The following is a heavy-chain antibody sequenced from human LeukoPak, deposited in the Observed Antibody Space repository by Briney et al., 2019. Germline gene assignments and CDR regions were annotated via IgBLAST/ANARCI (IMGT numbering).Heavy chain of an antibody. CDR2: ISWNSGSI. V-gene: IGHV3-9*01. D-gene: IGHD3/OR15-3a*01. J-gene: IGHJ4*02. CDR1: GLTFDDYA. CDR3: AKGRTGYYTPAYFDY. Sequence: GGSLRLSRAASGLTFDDYAMHWVRQAPGKGLEWASGISWNSGSIGYADSVKGRFTISRDNAKNSLYLQMNSLRAEDTALYYCAKGRTGYYTPAYFDYWGQGTLVTVSS.